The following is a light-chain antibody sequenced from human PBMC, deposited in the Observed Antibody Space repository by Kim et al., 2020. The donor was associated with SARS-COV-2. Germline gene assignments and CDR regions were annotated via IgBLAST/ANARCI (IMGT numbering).Light chain of an antibody. CDR1: QDISTY. Sequence: DIQMTQSPSSLSASVGDRVTITCRASQDISTYLAWYQQKPGKVPKLLIYAASTLQSGVPSRFSGRGSGTDFTLNISSLQPDDVATYYCQKYRRAPLTFGGGTKVDI. CDR3: QKYRRAPLT. CDR2: AAS. V-gene: IGKV1-27*01. J-gene: IGKJ4*01.